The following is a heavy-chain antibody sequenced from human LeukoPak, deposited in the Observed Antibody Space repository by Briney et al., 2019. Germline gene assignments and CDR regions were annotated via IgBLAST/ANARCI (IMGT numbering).Heavy chain of an antibody. D-gene: IGHD6-19*01. CDR3: ARVSQWLPDY. J-gene: IGHJ4*02. CDR1: GFTVISNY. CDR2: IYSGGIT. Sequence: GSLRLSCAASGFTVISNYMSWVRPAPGKGLEWVSVIYSGGITDYADSVKDRFTISRDSSKNTLYLQMNSLRAEDTAVYYCARVSQWLPDYWGQGTLVTVSS. V-gene: IGHV3-66*01.